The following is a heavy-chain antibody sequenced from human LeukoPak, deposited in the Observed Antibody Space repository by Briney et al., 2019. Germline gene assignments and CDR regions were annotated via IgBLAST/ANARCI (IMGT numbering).Heavy chain of an antibody. D-gene: IGHD5-24*01. CDR1: GFTLSSCG. Sequence: GGSLRLSCAASGFTLSSCGMHWVRQAPGKGLDWVAVLWYDGTNKYYADSVKCRFTIFCDNSKDTLYLQMNSLRAEDTAVYYCARGRDGYNWIDYWGQGTLVTVSS. CDR2: LWYDGTNK. V-gene: IGHV3-33*01. J-gene: IGHJ4*02. CDR3: ARGRDGYNWIDY.